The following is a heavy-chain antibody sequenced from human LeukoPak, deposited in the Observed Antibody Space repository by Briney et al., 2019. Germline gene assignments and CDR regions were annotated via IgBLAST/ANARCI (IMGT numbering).Heavy chain of an antibody. CDR1: GGPISSSDYC. CDR2: ICYSGST. V-gene: IGHV4-30-4*01. D-gene: IGHD3-10*01. CDR3: ARAEVLLWFGELLSNWLDP. Sequence: ASQTLSLTCTVSGGPISSSDYCWSWIRQPPGKGLEWIGYICYSGSTYYNPSLKSRVTMSIDTSENQLSLKLSSVTAADTAVYYCARAEVLLWFGELLSNWLDPWGHGTLVTVSS. J-gene: IGHJ5*02.